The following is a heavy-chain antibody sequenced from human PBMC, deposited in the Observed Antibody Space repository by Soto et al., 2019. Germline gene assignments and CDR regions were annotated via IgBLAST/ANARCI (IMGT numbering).Heavy chain of an antibody. J-gene: IGHJ4*02. Sequence: PSETLSLTCTVSGGSISSGGYYWSWIRQHPGKGLEWIGYIYYSGSTYYNPSLKSRVTISVDTSKNQFSLKLSSVTAADTAVYYCARERGSSTDFDYWGQGTLVTVSS. CDR1: GGSISSGGYY. V-gene: IGHV4-31*03. CDR3: ARERGSSTDFDY. CDR2: IYYSGST. D-gene: IGHD2-2*01.